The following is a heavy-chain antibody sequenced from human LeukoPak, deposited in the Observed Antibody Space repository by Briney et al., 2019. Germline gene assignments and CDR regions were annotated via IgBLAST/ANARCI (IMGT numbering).Heavy chain of an antibody. V-gene: IGHV3-30*18. CDR2: ISYDGSNK. Sequence: GGSLRLSCAASGFTFSSYWMSWVRQAPGKGLEWVAVISYDGSNKYYADSVKGRFTISRDNSKNTLYLQMNSLRAEDTAVYYCAKEHDYYDSSGYYRPMPDYWGQGTLVTVSS. CDR1: GFTFSSYW. D-gene: IGHD3-22*01. CDR3: AKEHDYYDSSGYYRPMPDY. J-gene: IGHJ4*02.